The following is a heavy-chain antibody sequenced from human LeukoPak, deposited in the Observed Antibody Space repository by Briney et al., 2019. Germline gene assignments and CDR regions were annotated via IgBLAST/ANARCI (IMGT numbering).Heavy chain of an antibody. V-gene: IGHV4-59*12. D-gene: IGHD6-19*01. CDR1: GGSISSYY. CDR2: IYYSGST. Sequence: PSETLSLTCTVSGGSISSYYWSWIRQPPGKGLEWIGYIYYSGSTNYNPSLKSRVTISVDTSKNQFSLQLNSVTPEDTAVYYCASIAVARTRDYWGQGTLVTVSS. J-gene: IGHJ4*02. CDR3: ASIAVARTRDY.